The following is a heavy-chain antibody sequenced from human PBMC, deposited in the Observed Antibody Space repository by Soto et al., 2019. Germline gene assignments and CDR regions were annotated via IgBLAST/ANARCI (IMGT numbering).Heavy chain of an antibody. V-gene: IGHV3-53*04. D-gene: IGHD5-18*01. J-gene: IGHJ6*03. Sequence: GGSLRLSCAASGFTVSSNYMSWVRQAPGKGLEWVSVIYSGGSTYYADSVKGRFTISRHNSKNTLYLQMYSLRAEDTAVYYCARVGGYSYGYRVDYYYYMDVWGKGTTVTVSS. CDR3: ARVGGYSYGYRVDYYYYMDV. CDR2: IYSGGST. CDR1: GFTVSSNY.